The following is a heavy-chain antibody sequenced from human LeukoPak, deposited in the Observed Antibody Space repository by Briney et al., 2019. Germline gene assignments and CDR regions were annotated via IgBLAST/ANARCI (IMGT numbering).Heavy chain of an antibody. CDR3: AKDLITRYSYGRGNWFDP. CDR1: GFTFSSYA. D-gene: IGHD5-18*01. J-gene: IGHJ5*02. V-gene: IGHV3-23*01. CDR2: ISGSGGST. Sequence: GGSLRLSCAASGFTFSSYAMSWVRQAPGKGLEWVSAISGSGGSTYYADSVKGRFTISRDNSKNTLYLQMNSLRAEDTAVYYCAKDLITRYSYGRGNWFDPWGQGTLVTVSS.